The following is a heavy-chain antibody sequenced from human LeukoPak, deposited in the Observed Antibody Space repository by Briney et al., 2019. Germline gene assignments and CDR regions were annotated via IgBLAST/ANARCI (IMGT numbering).Heavy chain of an antibody. CDR1: GYTFTSYG. D-gene: IGHD2-2*01. Sequence: ASVKVSCKASGYTFTSYGISWVRQAPGQGFEWMGWISAYNGNTNYAQKLQGRVTMTTDTSTSTAYMELRSLRSDDTAVYYCARSYCSSTSCYFSRYYYYYYGMDVWGQGTTVTVSS. J-gene: IGHJ6*02. CDR3: ARSYCSSTSCYFSRYYYYYYGMDV. V-gene: IGHV1-18*01. CDR2: ISAYNGNT.